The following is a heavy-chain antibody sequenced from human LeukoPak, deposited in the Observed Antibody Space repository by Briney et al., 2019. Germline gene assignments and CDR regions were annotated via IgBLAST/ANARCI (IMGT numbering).Heavy chain of an antibody. CDR3: ARCRGYYYYMDV. CDR1: GFTFSSYG. CDR2: ISGDGKDR. V-gene: IGHV3-23*01. Sequence: GGSLRLSCAASGFTFSSYGMSWVRQAPGKGLQWVSAISGDGKDRDYPDSVKGRFTISRDNSKNTLYLQMNSLRAEDTAVYYCARCRGYYYYMDVWGKGTTVTVSS. J-gene: IGHJ6*03.